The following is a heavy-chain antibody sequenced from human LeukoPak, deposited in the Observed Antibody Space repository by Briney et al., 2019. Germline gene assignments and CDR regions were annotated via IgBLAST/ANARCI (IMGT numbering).Heavy chain of an antibody. CDR2: FDPENAEI. Sequence: GASVKVSCKLSGSSLHDLPIQWVRQAGTKGLEWMAGFDPENAEIVHAQKFQGRVTMTEDTSTDTAYLELTSLTSGDTALYYCATRGSDFWSGFDHWGQGTQVTVSS. CDR3: ATRGSDFWSGFDH. V-gene: IGHV1-24*01. D-gene: IGHD3-3*01. J-gene: IGHJ4*02. CDR1: GSSLHDLP.